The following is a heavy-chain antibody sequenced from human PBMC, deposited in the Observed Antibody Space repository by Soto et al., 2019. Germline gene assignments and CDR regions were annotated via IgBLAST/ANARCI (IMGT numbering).Heavy chain of an antibody. CDR1: GGSISSYY. V-gene: IGHV4-4*07. J-gene: IGHJ5*02. D-gene: IGHD2-21*02. Sequence: LSLTCTVSGGSISSYYWSWIRQPAGKGLEWIGRIYTSGSTNYNPSLKSRVTMSVDTSKNQFSLKLSSVTAADTAVYYCARDVVVTANDNWFDPWGQGTLVTVSS. CDR3: ARDVVVTANDNWFDP. CDR2: IYTSGST.